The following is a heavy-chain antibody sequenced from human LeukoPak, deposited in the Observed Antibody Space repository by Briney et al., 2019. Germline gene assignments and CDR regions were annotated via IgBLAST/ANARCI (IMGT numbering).Heavy chain of an antibody. Sequence: ASVKVSCKASGYTFAGYYIHWVRQAPGQGLEWMGWINPNSDGTNYAQKFQGRITMTRDTSISTAYMELTRLRSDDTAVYYCARLLELEWGSRTYPTGAFDYWGQGTLVAVSS. D-gene: IGHD3-3*01. CDR3: ARLLELEWGSRTYPTGAFDY. J-gene: IGHJ4*02. CDR2: INPNSDGT. CDR1: GYTFAGYY. V-gene: IGHV1-2*02.